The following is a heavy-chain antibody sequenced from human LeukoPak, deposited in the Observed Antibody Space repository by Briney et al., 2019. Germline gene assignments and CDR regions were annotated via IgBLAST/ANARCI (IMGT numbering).Heavy chain of an antibody. Sequence: PSETLSLTCAVYGGSFSGYYWSWIRQPPGKGLEWIGEINHSGSTNYNPSLKSRVTISVDTSKNQFSLKLSSVTAADTAVYYCARLLRGDIVVVPAAPRTYGMDVWGQGTTVTVSS. CDR3: ARLLRGDIVVVPAAPRTYGMDV. D-gene: IGHD2-2*01. J-gene: IGHJ6*02. CDR2: INHSGST. V-gene: IGHV4-34*01. CDR1: GGSFSGYY.